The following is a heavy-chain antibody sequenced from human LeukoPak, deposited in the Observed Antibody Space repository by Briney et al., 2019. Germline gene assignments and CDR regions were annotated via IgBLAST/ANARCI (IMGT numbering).Heavy chain of an antibody. CDR3: ARVKEQLSPHCSSTSCYIFDY. Sequence: PGGSLRLSCAASGFTFSSYAMHWVRQAPGQGLEWVAVIGYDGTNIYYADSVKGRFTISRDNSKNTLYLQMNSLRAEDTAVYYCARVKEQLSPHCSSTSCYIFDYWGQGTLVTVSS. D-gene: IGHD2-2*02. J-gene: IGHJ4*02. CDR2: IGYDGTNI. CDR1: GFTFSSYA. V-gene: IGHV3-30*14.